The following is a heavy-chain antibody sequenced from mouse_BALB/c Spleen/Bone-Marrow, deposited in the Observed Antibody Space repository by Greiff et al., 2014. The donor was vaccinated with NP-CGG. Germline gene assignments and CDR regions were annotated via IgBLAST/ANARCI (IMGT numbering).Heavy chain of an antibody. V-gene: IGHV1-80*01. J-gene: IGHJ2*01. Sequence: QVQLQQPGAELVRPGSSVKISCKASGYAFSSYWMNWVKQRPGQGLEWIGQIYPGDGDTNYNGKFKGKATLTADKSSSTAYMQLSSLTSEDSAVYFCARVRNWADYWGQGTTLTV. CDR2: IYPGDGDT. D-gene: IGHD4-1*01. CDR1: GYAFSSYW. CDR3: ARVRNWADY.